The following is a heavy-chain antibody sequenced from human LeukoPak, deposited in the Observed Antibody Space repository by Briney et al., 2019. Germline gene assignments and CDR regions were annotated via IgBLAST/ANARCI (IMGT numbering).Heavy chain of an antibody. J-gene: IGHJ5*02. CDR3: ARSGYCSSTSCYRSLWFDP. CDR1: GGSIGSYY. Sequence: SETLSLTCTVSGGSIGSYYWSWIRQPPGKGLEWIGYVYYSGSTSHNPSLKSRVTISVDTSKNQFSLKLSSVTAADTAVYYCARSGYCSSTSCYRSLWFDPWGQGTLVTVSS. V-gene: IGHV4-59*01. CDR2: VYYSGST. D-gene: IGHD2-2*02.